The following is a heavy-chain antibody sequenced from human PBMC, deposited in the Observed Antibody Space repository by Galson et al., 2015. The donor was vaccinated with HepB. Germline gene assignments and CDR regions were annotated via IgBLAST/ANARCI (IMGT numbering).Heavy chain of an antibody. Sequence: QSGAEVKKSEESLKISCKGSGYSFTSYWIGWVRQMPGKGLEWMGIIDPGDSDTRYSPSFQGQVTISADKSTSTAYLQWSSLKASDTAMYYCARHGGGPLWYYYGMDVWGQGSTVTVSS. CDR3: ARHGGGPLWYYYGMDV. J-gene: IGHJ6*02. V-gene: IGHV5-51*01. D-gene: IGHD2-21*01. CDR1: GYSFTSYW. CDR2: IDPGDSDT.